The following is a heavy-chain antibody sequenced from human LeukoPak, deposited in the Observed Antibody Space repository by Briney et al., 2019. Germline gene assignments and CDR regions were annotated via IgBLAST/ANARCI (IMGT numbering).Heavy chain of an antibody. D-gene: IGHD5-12*01. CDR1: GGTFSSYA. Sequence: ASVKVSCKASGGTFSSYAISWVRQAPGQGLEWMGGIIPTFGTANYAQKFQGRVTITADESTSTAYMELSSLRSEDTAVYYCAREIRGYSGYDPDYYYYYMDVWGKGTTVTVSS. CDR3: AREIRGYSGYDPDYYYYYMDV. V-gene: IGHV1-69*13. J-gene: IGHJ6*03. CDR2: IIPTFGTA.